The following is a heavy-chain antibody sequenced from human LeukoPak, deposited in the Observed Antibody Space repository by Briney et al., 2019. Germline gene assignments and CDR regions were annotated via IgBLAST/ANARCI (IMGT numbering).Heavy chain of an antibody. V-gene: IGHV4/OR15-8*01. CDR1: GGFIINGKW. CDR2: ISHSGSP. Sequence: PSETLSLTCSVSGGFIINGKWWSWVRQPPGKGLEWIGEISHSGSPNYNPSLKGRLTISVDTAKNQFSLKLSSVTAADTAVYYCARDSIAGYSLSWWGQGTLVTVSS. CDR3: ARDSIAGYSLSW. J-gene: IGHJ4*02. D-gene: IGHD3-9*01.